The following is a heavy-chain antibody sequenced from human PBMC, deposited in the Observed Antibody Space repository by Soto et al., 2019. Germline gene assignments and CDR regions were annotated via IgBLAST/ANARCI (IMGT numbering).Heavy chain of an antibody. D-gene: IGHD5-18*01. V-gene: IGHV4-34*01. CDR2: SNHVGST. Sequence: QVQLQQWGAGLLKPSETLSLTCAVYGGSFSGYYWSWIRQPPGKGLEWIGESNHVGSTNYNPSLTSRVNMSVDPPKNQFSLRLTSVTAADTAVYYCARVLIAGVTTDWGQGTLVIVFS. CDR3: ARVLIAGVTTD. J-gene: IGHJ4*02. CDR1: GGSFSGYY.